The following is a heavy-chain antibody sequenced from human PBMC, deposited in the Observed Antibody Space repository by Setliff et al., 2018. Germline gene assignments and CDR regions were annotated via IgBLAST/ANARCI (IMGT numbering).Heavy chain of an antibody. CDR2: IRNDGSSQ. CDR1: GFTFSSSG. Sequence: GGSLRLSCIVSGFSAASGFTFSSSGMHWVRQAPGKGLEWVTFIRNDGSSQYYADSVQGRFTVSRDNSRNTLYLDMNSLRGEDTAVYYCARDKGVISLDYWGQGTLVTVSS. CDR3: ARDKGVISLDY. J-gene: IGHJ4*02. D-gene: IGHD3-10*01. V-gene: IGHV3-30*02.